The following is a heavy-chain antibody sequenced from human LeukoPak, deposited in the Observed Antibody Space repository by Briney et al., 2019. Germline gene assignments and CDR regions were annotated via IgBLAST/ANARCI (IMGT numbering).Heavy chain of an antibody. V-gene: IGHV4-59*08. CDR3: ASSGYDTYYYYYMDV. Sequence: SETLSLTCTVSGGSISSYYWSWIRQPPGKGLEWIGYIYYSGSTNYNPSLKSRVTISVDTSKNQFSLKLSSVTAADTAVYYCASSGYDTYYYYYMDVWGKGTTVTISS. CDR1: GGSISSYY. CDR2: IYYSGST. D-gene: IGHD5-12*01. J-gene: IGHJ6*03.